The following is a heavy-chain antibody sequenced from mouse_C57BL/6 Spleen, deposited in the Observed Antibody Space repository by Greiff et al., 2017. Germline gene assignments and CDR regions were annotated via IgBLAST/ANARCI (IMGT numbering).Heavy chain of an antibody. D-gene: IGHD2-2*01. Sequence: VQLKESGAELVKPGASVKISCKASGYAFSSYWMNWVKQRPGQGLEWIGQIYPGDGDTNYNGKFKGKATLTADKSSSTAYMQLSSLTSEDSAVYFCARRGLPHWYFDVWGTGTTVTVSS. CDR3: ARRGLPHWYFDV. CDR2: IYPGDGDT. CDR1: GYAFSSYW. V-gene: IGHV1-80*01. J-gene: IGHJ1*03.